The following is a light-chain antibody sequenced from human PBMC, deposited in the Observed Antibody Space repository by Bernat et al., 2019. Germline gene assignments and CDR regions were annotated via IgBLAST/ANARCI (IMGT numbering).Light chain of an antibody. CDR3: RQSYSTLT. J-gene: IGKJ3*01. CDR2: AAS. V-gene: IGKV1-39*01. Sequence: DIQMTQSPSSLSASVGDRVTITCRASQSISSYLNWYQQKPGKAPKLLIYAASSLQSRVPSRFSGSGAGTDFTLTISSLQPEDFATYYCRQSYSTLTFVPGTKVDIK. CDR1: QSISSY.